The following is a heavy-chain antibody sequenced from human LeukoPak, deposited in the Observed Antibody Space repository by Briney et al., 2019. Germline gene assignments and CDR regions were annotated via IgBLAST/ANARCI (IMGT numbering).Heavy chain of an antibody. V-gene: IGHV4-59*01. D-gene: IGHD3-10*01. CDR1: GGSISSYY. CDR3: ARVHQYYYGSGSQFLGKYFQH. CDR2: IYYSGST. J-gene: IGHJ1*01. Sequence: SETLSLTCTVSGGSISSYYWSWIRQPPGKGLEWIRYIYYSGSTNYNPSLKSRVTISVDTSKNQFSLKLSSVTAADTAVYYCARVHQYYYGSGSQFLGKYFQHWGQGTLVTVSS.